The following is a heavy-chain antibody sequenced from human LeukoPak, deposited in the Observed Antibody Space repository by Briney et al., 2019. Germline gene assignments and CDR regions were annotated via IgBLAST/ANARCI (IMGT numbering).Heavy chain of an antibody. J-gene: IGHJ1*01. CDR2: INHSGGT. CDR3: ARGPILAYCSSTSCYTRYFQH. D-gene: IGHD2-2*02. Sequence: SETLSLTCTVSGGSISSSSYYWGWIRQPPGKGLEWIGEINHSGGTNYNPSLKSRVTISVDTSKNQFSLKLSSVTAADTAVYYCARGPILAYCSSTSCYTRYFQHWGQGTLVTVSS. CDR1: GGSISSSSYY. V-gene: IGHV4-39*07.